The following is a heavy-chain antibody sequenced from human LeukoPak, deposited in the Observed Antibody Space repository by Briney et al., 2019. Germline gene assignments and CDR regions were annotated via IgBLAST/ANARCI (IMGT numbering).Heavy chain of an antibody. Sequence: SETLSLTCTVSGGSVSSGGYYWSWIRQRPGKGLEWIGHIYNNDITYYSPSLKSRLSISVDTSKNQFSLKLSSVTAADTAVYYCARGSHYYDSSGYGYWGQGTLVTVSS. J-gene: IGHJ4*02. CDR2: IYNNDIT. D-gene: IGHD3-22*01. CDR3: ARGSHYYDSSGYGY. CDR1: GGSVSSGGYY. V-gene: IGHV4-31*03.